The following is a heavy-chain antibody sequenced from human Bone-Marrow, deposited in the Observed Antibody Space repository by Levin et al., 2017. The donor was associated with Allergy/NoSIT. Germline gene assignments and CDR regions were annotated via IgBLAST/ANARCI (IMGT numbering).Heavy chain of an antibody. V-gene: IGHV3-33*01. D-gene: IGHD6-19*01. CDR3: ARDRRTAAGLSNSSGWPY. CDR1: GFTFSAYG. J-gene: IGHJ4*02. CDR2: IWYDGENK. Sequence: PSETLSLTCAASGFTFSAYGMHWVRQAPGKGLEWVALIWYDGENKFYAESVKGRFTISRDNSKNTLYLQMNSLRAEDTAVYYCARDRRTAAGLSNSSGWPYWGQGTLVTVSS.